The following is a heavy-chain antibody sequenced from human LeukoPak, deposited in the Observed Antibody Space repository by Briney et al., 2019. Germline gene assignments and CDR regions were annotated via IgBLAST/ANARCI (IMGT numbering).Heavy chain of an antibody. D-gene: IGHD6-19*01. CDR3: ARESVDFRAVAGDY. CDR2: IYYSGST. V-gene: IGHV4-39*07. J-gene: IGHJ4*02. Sequence: SETLSLTCTVSGGSISSSSHYWGWIRQPPGKGLEWIGSIYYSGSTYYNPSLKSRVTISVDTSKNQFSLKLSSVTAADTAVYYCARESVDFRAVAGDYWGQGTLVTVSS. CDR1: GGSISSSSHY.